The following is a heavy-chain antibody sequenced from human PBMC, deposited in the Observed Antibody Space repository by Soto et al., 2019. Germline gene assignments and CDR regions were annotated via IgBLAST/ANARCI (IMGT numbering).Heavy chain of an antibody. V-gene: IGHV4-30-2*01. J-gene: IGHJ4*02. CDR2: IYHGVST. Sequence: QLQLLESGSGLVKPSQTLSLTCAVSGGSISSGGYSWSWIRQPPGKGMRYIGYIYHGVSTYYNPSLQSRVTISVDRSKNQFSLRLSAVTAEDTAMYYCARVPDYWGQGTLVTVSS. CDR1: GGSISSGGYS. CDR3: ARVPDY.